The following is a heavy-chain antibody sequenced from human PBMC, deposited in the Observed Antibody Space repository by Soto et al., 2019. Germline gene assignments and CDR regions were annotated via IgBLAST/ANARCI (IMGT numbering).Heavy chain of an antibody. D-gene: IGHD2-2*01. Sequence: GGSLRLSCAASGFTFSSYAMHWVRQAPGKGLEWVAVISYDGSNKYYADSVKGRFTISRDNSKNTVFLQMNSLRAEDTAVYYCAKDQGYCSSNTCYWFDPWGQGSLVTVSS. J-gene: IGHJ5*02. V-gene: IGHV3-30-3*01. CDR1: GFTFSSYA. CDR2: ISYDGSNK. CDR3: AKDQGYCSSNTCYWFDP.